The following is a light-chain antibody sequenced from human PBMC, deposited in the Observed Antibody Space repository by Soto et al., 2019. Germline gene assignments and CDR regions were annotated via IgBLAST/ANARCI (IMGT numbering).Light chain of an antibody. Sequence: CAALGGRRTITKRASQGISSWLAWYQQKPGKAPKLLIYAASTLQSGVPPRLSGSGSGTHFTLTISSLQPEDAATYYCQKYNTAPYTFGQGTRLAN. CDR2: AAS. CDR1: QGISSW. CDR3: QKYNTAPYT. V-gene: IGKV1-27*01. J-gene: IGKJ5*01.